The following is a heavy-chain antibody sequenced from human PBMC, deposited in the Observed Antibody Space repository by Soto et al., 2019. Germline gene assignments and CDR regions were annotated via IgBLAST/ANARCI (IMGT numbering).Heavy chain of an antibody. CDR1: GGSISSSNYY. CDR2: ISYSGSS. D-gene: IGHD2-2*01. V-gene: IGHV4-31*03. J-gene: IGHJ4*02. Sequence: SETLSLTCTVSGGSISSSNYYWSWIRQHPGKGLEWIAYISYSGSSYSNPSLKSRVTISADTSKNQFSLRLTSVTAADTAVYFCARATPAGSADFWGQGTLVTVSS. CDR3: ARATPAGSADF.